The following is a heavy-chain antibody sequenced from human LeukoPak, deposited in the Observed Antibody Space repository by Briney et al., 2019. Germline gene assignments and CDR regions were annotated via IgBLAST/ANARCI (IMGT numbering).Heavy chain of an antibody. D-gene: IGHD1-26*01. CDR1: GFTFSSYA. J-gene: IGHJ4*02. V-gene: IGHV3-23*01. CDR3: ALGDSYSGSYNLIRY. CDR2: ISGSGGST. Sequence: PGGSLRLSCAASGFTFSSYAMSWVRQAPGKGLEWVSAISGSGGSTYYADSVKGRFTISRDNSKNTLYLQMNSLRAEDTAVYYCALGDSYSGSYNLIRYWGQGTLVTVSS.